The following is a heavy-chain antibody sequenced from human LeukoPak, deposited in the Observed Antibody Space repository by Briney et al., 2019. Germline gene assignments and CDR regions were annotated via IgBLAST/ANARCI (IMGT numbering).Heavy chain of an antibody. CDR2: IYYSGST. D-gene: IGHD4-11*01. J-gene: IGHJ6*02. V-gene: IGHV4-59*01. CDR1: GGSISSYY. Sequence: SETLSLTCTVSGGSISSYYWSWIRQPPGKGLEWIGYIYYSGSTNYNPSLKSRVTISVDTSKNQFSLKLSSVTAADTAVYYCARSGTVTTGYYYGMDVWGQGTTVTASS. CDR3: ARSGTVTTGYYYGMDV.